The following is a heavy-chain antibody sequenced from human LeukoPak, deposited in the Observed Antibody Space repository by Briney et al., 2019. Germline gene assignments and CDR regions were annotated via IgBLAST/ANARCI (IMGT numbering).Heavy chain of an antibody. CDR2: ISSSSSYI. CDR1: GFTFSSYS. D-gene: IGHD6-13*01. Sequence: GGSLRLSCAASGFTFSSYSMNWVRQAPGKGLEWVSSISSSSSYIYYADSVKGRFTISRDNAENSLYLQMNSLRAEDTAVYYCARDPRLVVSWYGGYYYYYYMDVWGKGTTVTVSS. V-gene: IGHV3-21*01. J-gene: IGHJ6*03. CDR3: ARDPRLVVSWYGGYYYYYYMDV.